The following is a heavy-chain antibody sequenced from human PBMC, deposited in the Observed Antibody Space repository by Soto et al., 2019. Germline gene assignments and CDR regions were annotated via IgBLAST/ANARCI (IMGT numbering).Heavy chain of an antibody. J-gene: IGHJ4*02. Sequence: GGSLRLSCAASGSTFSSYWMSWVRQAPGKGLEWVANIKQDGSEKYYVDSVKGRFTISRDNAKNSLYLQMNSLRAEDTAVYYCARDFITGGYDSAFGYWGQGTLVTVSS. V-gene: IGHV3-7*03. CDR1: GSTFSSYW. CDR3: ARDFITGGYDSAFGY. D-gene: IGHD5-12*01. CDR2: IKQDGSEK.